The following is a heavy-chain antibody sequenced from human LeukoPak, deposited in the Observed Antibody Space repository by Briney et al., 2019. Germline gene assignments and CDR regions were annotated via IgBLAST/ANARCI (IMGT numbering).Heavy chain of an antibody. CDR2: LYSGGSI. CDR3: ARGAISSWYED. D-gene: IGHD6-13*01. V-gene: IGHV3-66*01. CDR1: GFTVSSSY. Sequence: TGGSLRLSCAGSGFTVSSSYMSWVRQAPGKGLEWVSVLYSGGSIFYADSVKGRFTISRDISKNMLYLQMNSLRADDTAVYYCARGAISSWYEDWGQGTLVTVSS. J-gene: IGHJ4*02.